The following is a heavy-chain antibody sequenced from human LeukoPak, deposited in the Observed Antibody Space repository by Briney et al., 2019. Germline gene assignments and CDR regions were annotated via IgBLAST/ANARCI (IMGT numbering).Heavy chain of an antibody. CDR2: IYSDNT. D-gene: IGHD3-16*01. CDR1: GFTVSSNS. J-gene: IGHJ6*03. Sequence: GGSLRLSCTVSGFTVSSNSMSWVRQAPGKGLEWVSFIYSDNTHYSDSVKGRFTISRDNSKNTLYLQMNSLRAEDTAVYYCAKDGGYYYYMDVWGKGNTVTVSS. V-gene: IGHV3-53*01. CDR3: AKDGGYYYYMDV.